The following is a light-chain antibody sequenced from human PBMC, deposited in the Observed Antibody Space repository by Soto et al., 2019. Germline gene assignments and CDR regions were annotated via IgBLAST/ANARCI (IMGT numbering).Light chain of an antibody. CDR2: DVN. CDR1: SSDIGGYKY. J-gene: IGLJ2*01. V-gene: IGLV2-14*03. CDR3: CSYASSTSLI. Sequence: QSALTQPASVSGSPGQSITISCTGTSSDIGGYKYVSWYQQHPGKVPKLLIYDVNNRPSGVSDRFSGSKSGNTASLAISGLQAEEEAEYYCCSYASSTSLIFGGGTKLTVL.